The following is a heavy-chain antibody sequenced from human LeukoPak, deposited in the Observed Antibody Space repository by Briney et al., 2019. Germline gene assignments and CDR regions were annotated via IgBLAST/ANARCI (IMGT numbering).Heavy chain of an antibody. CDR3: ARGGDYGDYAVNYYYYYMDV. D-gene: IGHD4-17*01. Sequence: SETLSLTCTVSGGSISSYYWSWIRQPAGKGLEWIGRIYTSGSTNYNPSLKSRVTMSVDTSKNQFSLKLSSVTAADTAVYYCARGGDYGDYAVNYYYYYMDVWGKGTTVTVSS. CDR1: GGSISSYY. V-gene: IGHV4-4*07. J-gene: IGHJ6*03. CDR2: IYTSGST.